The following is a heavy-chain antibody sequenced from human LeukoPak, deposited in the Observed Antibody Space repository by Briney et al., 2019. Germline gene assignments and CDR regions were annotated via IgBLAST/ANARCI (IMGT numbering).Heavy chain of an antibody. CDR1: GGTFSSYA. D-gene: IGHD6-13*01. Sequence: SVKVSCKASGGTFSSYAISWVRQAPGQGLEWMGGIIPIFGTANYAQRFQGRVTITTDESTSTAYMELSSLRSEDTAVYYCARGIAALLDWFDPWGQGTLVTVSS. V-gene: IGHV1-69*05. CDR2: IIPIFGTA. CDR3: ARGIAALLDWFDP. J-gene: IGHJ5*02.